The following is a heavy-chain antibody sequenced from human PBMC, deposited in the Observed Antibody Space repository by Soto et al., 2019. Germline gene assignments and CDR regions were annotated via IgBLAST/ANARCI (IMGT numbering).Heavy chain of an antibody. Sequence: QVQLVQSGAEVKKPGASVKVSCKASGYTFTGYYLHWVRQAPGQGLEWMGWIIPNNGGTKYVQKFQGRVTMTRDKSISTAYMELTGLKSDDSAVYFCARGEGGYTDEFDFWGQGTLVTVSS. CDR1: GYTFTGYY. V-gene: IGHV1-2*02. CDR3: ARGEGGYTDEFDF. CDR2: IIPNNGGT. J-gene: IGHJ4*02. D-gene: IGHD1-26*01.